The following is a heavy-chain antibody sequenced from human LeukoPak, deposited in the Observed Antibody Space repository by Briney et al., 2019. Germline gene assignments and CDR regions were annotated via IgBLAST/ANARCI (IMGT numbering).Heavy chain of an antibody. CDR1: GYTFSSYA. V-gene: IGHV3-23*01. D-gene: IGHD3-10*01. CDR2: ISGSGGST. Sequence: GASVKVSCKASGYTFSSYAMSWVRQAPGKGLEWVSAISGSGGSTYYADSVKGRFTISRDNSKNTLYLQMNSLRAEDTAVYYCAKDPVLLWFGELLDDNWFDPWGQGTLVTVSS. CDR3: AKDPVLLWFGELLDDNWFDP. J-gene: IGHJ5*02.